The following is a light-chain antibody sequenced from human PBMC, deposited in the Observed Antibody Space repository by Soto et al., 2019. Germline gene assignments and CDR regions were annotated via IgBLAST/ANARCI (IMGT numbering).Light chain of an antibody. CDR3: QQYNSYRT. CDR2: DTS. CDR1: QSVSDW. J-gene: IGKJ1*01. V-gene: IGKV1-5*01. Sequence: IQMTQSPSTLSASVGDRVTITCRASQSVSDWLAWYQQKPGNPPKLLIYDTSRLESAVPSRFSASGSGTEFTLTISGLQPDDFATYYCQQYNSYRTFGQGTKVDIK.